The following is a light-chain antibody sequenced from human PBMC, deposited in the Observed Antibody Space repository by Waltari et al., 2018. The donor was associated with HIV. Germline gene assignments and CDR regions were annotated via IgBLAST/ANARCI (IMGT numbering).Light chain of an antibody. CDR3: LQYNHYPWT. J-gene: IGKJ1*01. Sequence: DIQMTQSPSTLSASVGDRVTITCRASQSISTWLAWYQQKPGKAPNLLIYKASSLQGGVSSMFSGSGSGTEFALTIIRLQPEDSATYYCLQYNHYPWTFGQGTKVEV. V-gene: IGKV1-5*03. CDR1: QSISTW. CDR2: KAS.